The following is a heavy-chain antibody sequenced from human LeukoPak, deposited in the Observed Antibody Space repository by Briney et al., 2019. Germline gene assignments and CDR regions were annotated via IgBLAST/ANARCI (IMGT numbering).Heavy chain of an antibody. CDR1: GGSFSGYY. CDR3: ARHKTDTAMVSLVRWIDY. J-gene: IGHJ4*02. Sequence: PSETLSLTCAVYGGSFSGYYWSWIRQPPGKGLEWIGEINHSGSTNYNPSLKSRVTISVDTSKNQFSLKLSSVTAADTAVYYCARHKTDTAMVSLVRWIDYWGQGTLVTVSS. V-gene: IGHV4-34*01. D-gene: IGHD5-18*01. CDR2: INHSGST.